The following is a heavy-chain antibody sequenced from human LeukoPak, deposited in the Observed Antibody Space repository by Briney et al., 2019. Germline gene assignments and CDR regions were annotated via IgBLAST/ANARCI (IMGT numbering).Heavy chain of an antibody. Sequence: SETLSLTCTVSRGSISSSSYYWGWIRQPPGKGLEWIESIYYSGSTYYNPSLKSRVTISVDTSKNQFSLKLSSVTAADTAVYYCARHRRTIAGAAYYFDYWGQGTLVTISS. CDR2: IYYSGST. V-gene: IGHV4-39*01. J-gene: IGHJ4*02. CDR3: ARHRRTIAGAAYYFDY. D-gene: IGHD6-13*01. CDR1: RGSISSSSYY.